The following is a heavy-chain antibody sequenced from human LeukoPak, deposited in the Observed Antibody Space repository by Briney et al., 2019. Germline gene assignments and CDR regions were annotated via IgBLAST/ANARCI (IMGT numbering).Heavy chain of an antibody. CDR1: GFTFSRYA. CDR2: INDNGGRT. Sequence: GGSLRLSCSASGFTFSRYAMHWVRQAPGKELEYVSGINDNGGRTHYGDSVKGRFSISRDNSKNTLHLQMSTPRAEDTALYYCVKDVGGSYAFDYWGQEILVTVAS. D-gene: IGHD1-26*01. V-gene: IGHV3-64D*09. CDR3: VKDVGGSYAFDY. J-gene: IGHJ4*02.